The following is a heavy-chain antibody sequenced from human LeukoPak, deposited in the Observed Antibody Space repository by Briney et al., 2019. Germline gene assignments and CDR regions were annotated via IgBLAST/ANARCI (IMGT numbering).Heavy chain of an antibody. V-gene: IGHV4-4*07. CDR2: IYASGKT. J-gene: IGHJ4*02. D-gene: IGHD1-26*01. Sequence: SETLSLTCTVSGGSISSYYWSWVRQPAGKELEWIGRIYASGKTDYNPYTPSLKSRVAMSLDTSKNQVSLYLTSVTAADTAMYFCARSFSEKFYFESWGQGTLVTVSS. CDR3: ARSFSEKFYFES. CDR1: GGSISSYY.